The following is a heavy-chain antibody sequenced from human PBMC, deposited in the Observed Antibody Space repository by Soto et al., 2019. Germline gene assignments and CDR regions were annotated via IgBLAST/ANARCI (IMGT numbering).Heavy chain of an antibody. CDR3: TTIPSKIFGY. Sequence: SVSNAWMTWVRPAPGKGLEWVGRIKSKTDGRTTDYAAPVKGRFTISRDDSKDTLYLEMNSLKTHDTAVYYCTTIPSKIFGYWGQGTLVTVSS. D-gene: IGHD3-3*01. CDR1: SVSNAW. V-gene: IGHV3-15*07. J-gene: IGHJ4*02. CDR2: IKSKTDGRTT.